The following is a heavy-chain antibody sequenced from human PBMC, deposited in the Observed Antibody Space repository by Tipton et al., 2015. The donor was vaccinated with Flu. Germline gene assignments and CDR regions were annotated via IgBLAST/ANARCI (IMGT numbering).Heavy chain of an antibody. J-gene: IGHJ4*02. Sequence: TLSLTCTVSGGSASSAGSYWTWIRQPPGKGLEFIGQIFNSGNTDYNPSLKSRLTISVDTSKNQFSLKLTSVTAADTAVYYCARGLYGSGSYQRRYFDSWGQGTLVTVSS. CDR3: ARGLYGSGSYQRRYFDS. V-gene: IGHV4-61*08. CDR1: GGSASSAGSY. CDR2: IFNSGNT. D-gene: IGHD3-10*01.